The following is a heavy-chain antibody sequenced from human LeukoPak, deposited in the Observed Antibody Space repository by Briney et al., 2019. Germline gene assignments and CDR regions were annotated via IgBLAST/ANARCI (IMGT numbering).Heavy chain of an antibody. CDR2: IDTSDSYT. CDR1: GYIFTSYW. D-gene: IGHD6-25*01. V-gene: IGHV5-10-1*01. J-gene: IGHJ4*02. CDR3: ARLSGPRGADY. Sequence: GASLQICCEGAGYIFTSYWISWGRPLPGKGVEGMGKIDTSDSYTNYSPSFQGHVTISADKSISTAYLQWSSLKASDTAMYYCARLSGPRGADYWGQGTLVTVSS.